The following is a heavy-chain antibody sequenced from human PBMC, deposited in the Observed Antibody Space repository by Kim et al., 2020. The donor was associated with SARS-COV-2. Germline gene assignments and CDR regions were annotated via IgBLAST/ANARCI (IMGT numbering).Heavy chain of an antibody. D-gene: IGHD2-15*01. J-gene: IGHJ6*02. CDR1: GGSISSYY. V-gene: IGHV4-59*13. CDR2: IYYSGST. Sequence: SETLSLTCTVSGGSISSYYWSWIRQPPGKGLEWIGYIYYSGSTNYNPSLKSRVTISVDTSKNQFSLKLSSVTAADTAVYYCAREGCSGGSCYDPYYYGMDVWGQGTTVTVSS. CDR3: AREGCSGGSCYDPYYYGMDV.